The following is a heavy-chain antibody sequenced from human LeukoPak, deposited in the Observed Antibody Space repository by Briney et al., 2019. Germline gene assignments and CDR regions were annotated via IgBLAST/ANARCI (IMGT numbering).Heavy chain of an antibody. CDR3: ARATPSEYYDILTGYPGGDTNWFDP. CDR2: IYTSGST. J-gene: IGHJ5*02. Sequence: SQTLSLTCTVSGGSISSGSYYWSWIRQPAGKGLEWIGRIYTSGSTNYNPSLKSRVTISVDTSKNQFSLKLSSVTAADTAVYYCARATPSEYYDILTGYPGGDTNWFDPWGQGTLVTVSS. V-gene: IGHV4-61*02. CDR1: GGSISSGSYY. D-gene: IGHD3-9*01.